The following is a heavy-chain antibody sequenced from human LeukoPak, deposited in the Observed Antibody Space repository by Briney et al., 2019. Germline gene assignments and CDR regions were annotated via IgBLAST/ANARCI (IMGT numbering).Heavy chain of an antibody. Sequence: PSETLSLTCAVSGGSIGSGGYSWSWIRQPPGKGLEWIGYIYYSGSTYYNPSLKSRVTISVDTSKNQFSLKLSSVTAADTAVYYCARVICSGGSCRFDYWGQGTLVTVSS. CDR3: ARVICSGGSCRFDY. D-gene: IGHD2-15*01. J-gene: IGHJ4*02. V-gene: IGHV4-30-4*07. CDR1: GGSIGSGGYS. CDR2: IYYSGST.